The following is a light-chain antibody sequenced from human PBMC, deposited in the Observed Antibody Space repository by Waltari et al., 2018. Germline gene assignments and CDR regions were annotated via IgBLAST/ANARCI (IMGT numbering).Light chain of an antibody. V-gene: IGKV1-39*01. J-gene: IGKJ5*01. CDR1: HDIQDS. CDR2: GAS. CDR3: QQSFYSVT. Sequence: DILMTPSPSSLSASVGDRVPITCRASHDIQDSINWYQERPGKAPKLLIFGASGLPTGVPPRFSGSGFGTDFTLTISSLQPDDFATYYCQQSFYSVTFGQGTRLEIK.